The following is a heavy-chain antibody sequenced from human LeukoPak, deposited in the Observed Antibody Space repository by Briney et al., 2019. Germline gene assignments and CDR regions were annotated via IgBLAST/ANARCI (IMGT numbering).Heavy chain of an antibody. Sequence: GASVTVSFKASGYTFTIYDINWVRQATGQGLEWMGWMNPNSGNTGYAQKFQGRVTMTRNTSISTAYMELSSLRSEDTAVYYCAREGRKPSGWFDPWGQGTLVTVSS. CDR1: GYTFTIYD. CDR2: MNPNSGNT. CDR3: AREGRKPSGWFDP. D-gene: IGHD3-10*01. J-gene: IGHJ5*02. V-gene: IGHV1-8*01.